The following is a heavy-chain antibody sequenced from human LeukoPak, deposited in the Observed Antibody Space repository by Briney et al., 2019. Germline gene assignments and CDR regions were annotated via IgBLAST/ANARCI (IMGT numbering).Heavy chain of an antibody. CDR3: ARGYSSGWYGVDY. Sequence: SVKVSFKASGGTFSSYAISWVRQAPGQGLEWMGRIIPILGIANYAQKFQGRVTITADKSTSTAYMELSSLRSEDTAVYYCARGYSSGWYGVDYWGQGTLVTVSS. V-gene: IGHV1-69*04. CDR1: GGTFSSYA. J-gene: IGHJ4*02. CDR2: IIPILGIA. D-gene: IGHD6-19*01.